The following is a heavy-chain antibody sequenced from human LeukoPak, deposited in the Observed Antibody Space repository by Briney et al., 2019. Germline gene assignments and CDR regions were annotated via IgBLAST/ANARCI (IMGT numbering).Heavy chain of an antibody. Sequence: GASVKVSCKASGYTFTGYYMHWVRQAPGQGLEWMGWINPNSGGTNYAQKFQGRVTMTRDTSISTAYMELSRLRSDDTAVYYCARVYSQVVTAPLFDYWGQGTLVTVSS. CDR3: ARVYSQVVTAPLFDY. CDR2: INPNSGGT. D-gene: IGHD2-21*02. J-gene: IGHJ4*02. CDR1: GYTFTGYY. V-gene: IGHV1-2*02.